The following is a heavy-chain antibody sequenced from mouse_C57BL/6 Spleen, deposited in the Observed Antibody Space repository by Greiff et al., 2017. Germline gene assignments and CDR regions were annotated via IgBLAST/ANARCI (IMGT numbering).Heavy chain of an antibody. D-gene: IGHD1-1*01. CDR2: ISYDGSN. V-gene: IGHV3-6*01. CDR1: GYSITSGYY. CDR3: ARGVYVAMDY. Sequence: EVQLKESGPGLVKPSQSLSLTCSVTGYSITSGYYWNWIRQFPGNKLEWMGYISYDGSNNYNPSLKNRISITRDTSKNQFFLKLNSVTTEDTATYYCARGVYVAMDYWGQGPSVTVSS. J-gene: IGHJ4*01.